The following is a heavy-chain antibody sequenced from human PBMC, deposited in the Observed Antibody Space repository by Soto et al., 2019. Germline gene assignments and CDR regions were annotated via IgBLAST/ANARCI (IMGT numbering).Heavy chain of an antibody. D-gene: IGHD6-6*01. J-gene: IGHJ4*02. CDR1: GFTFSSYA. CDR2: ISYDGSNK. CDR3: ARPLPEYQYSSSRN. Sequence: GGSLRLSCGASGFTFSSYAMHRVRQAPGKGLEWVAVISYDGSNKYYADSVKGRFTISRDNSKNTLYLQMNSLRAEDTAVYYCARPLPEYQYSSSRNWGQGTLVTVSS. V-gene: IGHV3-30-3*01.